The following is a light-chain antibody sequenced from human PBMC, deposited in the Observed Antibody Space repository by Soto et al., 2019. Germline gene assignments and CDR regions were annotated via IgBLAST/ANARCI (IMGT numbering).Light chain of an antibody. CDR1: QSVNSRY. Sequence: EIVLTQSPGTLSLSPGERAALSCRASQSVNSRYLAWYQQKPGQAPRLLIYGASSRATGIPDRFSGSGSGTDFTLTISRLEPEDFAVYFCQQYGSXPITFGQGTRLEIK. V-gene: IGKV3-20*01. J-gene: IGKJ5*01. CDR2: GAS. CDR3: QQYGSXPIT.